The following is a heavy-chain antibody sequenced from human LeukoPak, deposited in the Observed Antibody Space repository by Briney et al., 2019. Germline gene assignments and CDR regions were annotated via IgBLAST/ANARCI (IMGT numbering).Heavy chain of an antibody. CDR3: AKETSRIGGSMASFDY. CDR1: GFTFSSYG. J-gene: IGHJ4*02. V-gene: IGHV3-23*01. D-gene: IGHD1-26*01. CDR2: ISGSGGST. Sequence: GGSLRLSCAASGFTFSSYGLSWVRQAPGKGLEWVSGISGSGGSTNYADSVKGRFTISRDNSKNTLYLQMNSLRAEDTAVYYCAKETSRIGGSMASFDYWGQGTLVTISS.